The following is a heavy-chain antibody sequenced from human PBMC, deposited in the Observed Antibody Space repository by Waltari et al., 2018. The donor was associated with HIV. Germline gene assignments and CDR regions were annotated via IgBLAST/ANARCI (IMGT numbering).Heavy chain of an antibody. CDR3: TTTSGRYGEFDY. J-gene: IGHJ4*02. D-gene: IGHD4-17*01. CDR1: GSTFGNAW. V-gene: IGHV3-15*05. Sequence: QLVESGGGLVEPGGSLRLSCLGTGSTFGNAWMNWVRQAPGKGLEWVRRMKNKIDCETINYSPTVKGRFSISRDDSKNTLFLQMNNLKTEDTGMYYCTTTSGRYGEFDYWGPGTLVTVSS. CDR2: MKNKIDCETI.